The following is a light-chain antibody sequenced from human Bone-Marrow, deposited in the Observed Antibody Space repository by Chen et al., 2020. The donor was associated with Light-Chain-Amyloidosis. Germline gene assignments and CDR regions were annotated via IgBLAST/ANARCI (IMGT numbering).Light chain of an antibody. CDR2: GSS. CDR3: QQYGTSPLT. Sequence: EIVLTQSPGTLSLSPGEGANLSCRASQTISSNYLTWYQQKFGQAPRLLMYGSSSRATGIPDRFTGSGSGTDFTLTINRLEPEDVAMYYCQQYGTSPLTFGGGTKVEIK. CDR1: QTISSNY. V-gene: IGKV3-20*01. J-gene: IGKJ4*01.